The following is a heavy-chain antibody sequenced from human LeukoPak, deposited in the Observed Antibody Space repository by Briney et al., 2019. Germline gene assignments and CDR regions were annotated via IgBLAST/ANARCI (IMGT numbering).Heavy chain of an antibody. D-gene: IGHD6-13*01. Sequence: SETLSLTCTVSGGSISSSSYYWGWIRQPPGKGLEWIGSIYYNGSTYYNPSLKSRVTISVDTSKNQFSLKLSSVTAADTAVYYCARDRIAAPGRVVDYWGQGTLVTVSS. CDR3: ARDRIAAPGRVVDY. CDR1: GGSISSSSYY. V-gene: IGHV4-39*07. CDR2: IYYNGST. J-gene: IGHJ4*02.